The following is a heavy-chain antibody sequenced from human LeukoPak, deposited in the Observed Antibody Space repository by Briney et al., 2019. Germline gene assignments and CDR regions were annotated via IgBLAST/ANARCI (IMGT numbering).Heavy chain of an antibody. CDR2: INPNSGGT. Sequence: GASVKVSCKASGYTFTGYYMHWVRQAPGQGLEWMGWINPNSGGTNYAQKFQGRVTMTRDTSISTAYMELSRLRSDDTAVYYCARGAPMVRGDLIDYWGQGTLVTVSS. CDR1: GYTFTGYY. J-gene: IGHJ4*02. CDR3: ARGAPMVRGDLIDY. D-gene: IGHD3-10*01. V-gene: IGHV1-2*02.